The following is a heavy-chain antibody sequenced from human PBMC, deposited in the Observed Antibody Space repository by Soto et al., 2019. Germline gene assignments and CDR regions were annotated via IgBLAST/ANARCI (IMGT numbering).Heavy chain of an antibody. Sequence: QVQLVQSGAEVKKPGASVKVSCKASGYTFTSYGISWVRQAPGQGLEWMGWISAYSGSTKYVQKLQDRVTMTTDTSTNIAYMELRSLRSDDTAIYYCARGPPTSCSGGNCYSHYFDYWGQGTLVTVSS. J-gene: IGHJ4*02. CDR3: ARGPPTSCSGGNCYSHYFDY. CDR1: GYTFTSYG. D-gene: IGHD2-15*01. V-gene: IGHV1-18*01. CDR2: ISAYSGST.